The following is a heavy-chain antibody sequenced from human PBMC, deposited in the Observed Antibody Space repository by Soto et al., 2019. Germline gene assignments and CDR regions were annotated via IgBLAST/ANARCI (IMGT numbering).Heavy chain of an antibody. D-gene: IGHD4-4*01. CDR3: ARGSNSMGAFDI. Sequence: GGSLRLSCAASGFTFSSYAMHWVRQAPGRGLEWVAVISYDGSNKYYADSVKGRFTISRDNSKNTLYLQMNSLRAEDTAVYYCARGSNSMGAFDIWGQGTMVTVSS. CDR2: ISYDGSNK. J-gene: IGHJ3*02. V-gene: IGHV3-30-3*01. CDR1: GFTFSSYA.